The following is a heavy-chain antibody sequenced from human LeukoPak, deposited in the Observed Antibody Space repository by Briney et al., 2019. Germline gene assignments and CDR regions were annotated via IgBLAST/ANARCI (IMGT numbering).Heavy chain of an antibody. V-gene: IGHV3-33*06. Sequence: GRSLRLSCAASGFTFSSYGMHWVRQAPGKGLEWVAVIWYEGSNKYYADSVKGRFTISRDNSKNTLYLQMNSLRAEDTAVYYCAKDIRGRSQQLAALDYWGQGTLVTVSS. D-gene: IGHD6-13*01. CDR3: AKDIRGRSQQLAALDY. CDR2: IWYEGSNK. CDR1: GFTFSSYG. J-gene: IGHJ4*02.